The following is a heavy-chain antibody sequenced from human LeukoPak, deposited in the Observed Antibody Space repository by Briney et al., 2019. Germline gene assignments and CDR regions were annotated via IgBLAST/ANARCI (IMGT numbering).Heavy chain of an antibody. D-gene: IGHD3-3*01. Sequence: GASVKVSCKASGYTFTSYDINWVRQATGQGLEWMGWMNPNSGNTGYAQKFQGRVTMTRNTSISTAYMELSSLRSEDTAVYYCAIDFWSGYWFDYRGQGTLVTVSS. CDR1: GYTFTSYD. CDR3: AIDFWSGYWFDY. V-gene: IGHV1-8*01. CDR2: MNPNSGNT. J-gene: IGHJ4*02.